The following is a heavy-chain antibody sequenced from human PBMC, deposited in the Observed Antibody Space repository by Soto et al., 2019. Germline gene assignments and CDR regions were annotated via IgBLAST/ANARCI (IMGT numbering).Heavy chain of an antibody. D-gene: IGHD1-7*01. CDR3: AIVTATTGRAFDI. Sequence: RLSCAASGFICSSYDMSWVRQAPGKGLEWVSTILVCDSTHYEDSVRGRFTISRDRSKNTVYLQMNSLTVVDTAVYYCAIVTATTGRAFDICGQGTMVTVSS. CDR2: ILVCDST. J-gene: IGHJ3*02. V-gene: IGHV3-23*01. CDR1: GFICSSYD.